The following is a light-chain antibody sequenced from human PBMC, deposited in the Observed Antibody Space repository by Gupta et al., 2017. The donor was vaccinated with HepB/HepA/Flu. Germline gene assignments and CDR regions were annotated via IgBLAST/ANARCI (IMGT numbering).Light chain of an antibody. CDR2: FGS. V-gene: IGKV2-28*01. Sequence: DIVMTQSPLSLPVTLGEPASISCRSSQSLLHSNGYNFLNWVLQRPGQSQQLLIYFGSNRASGVPDRFSGSASGTDFTLKISNVEAEDVGTYYCRQVIQTPVTFGGGTKVEIK. CDR3: RQVIQTPVT. CDR1: QSLLHSNGYNF. J-gene: IGKJ4*01.